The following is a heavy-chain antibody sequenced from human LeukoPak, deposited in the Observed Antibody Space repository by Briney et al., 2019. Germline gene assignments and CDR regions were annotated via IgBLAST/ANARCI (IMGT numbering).Heavy chain of an antibody. D-gene: IGHD3-22*01. CDR1: GFTFNIYS. J-gene: IGHJ5*01. Sequence: GGSLRLSCVASGFTFNIYSMSWVRQAPGKGLEWVSSITSSGDATFHAASVTDRFTISRDNSKSTLYLQMSRQRVEDTAVYYCAKDRPNYHESNGHYYRLNGDSWGQGTLVTVSS. CDR2: ITSSGDAT. CDR3: AKDRPNYHESNGHYYRLNGDS. V-gene: IGHV3-23*01.